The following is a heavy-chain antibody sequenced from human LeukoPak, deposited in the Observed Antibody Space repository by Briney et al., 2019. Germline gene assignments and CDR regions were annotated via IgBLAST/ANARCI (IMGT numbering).Heavy chain of an antibody. D-gene: IGHD3-3*01. CDR2: ISAYNGNT. Sequence: GASVKVSCKASGYTFTSYGISWVRQAPGQGLEWMGWISAYNGNTNYAQKLQGRVTMTTDTSTSTAYMELRSLRSDDTAVYYCARVEHVRFLDSDAFDIWGQGTMVTVSS. CDR3: ARVEHVRFLDSDAFDI. CDR1: GYTFTSYG. V-gene: IGHV1-18*01. J-gene: IGHJ3*02.